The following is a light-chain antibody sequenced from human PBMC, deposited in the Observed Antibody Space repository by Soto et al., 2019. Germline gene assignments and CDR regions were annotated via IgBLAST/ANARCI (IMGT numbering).Light chain of an antibody. CDR1: QGIRTN. V-gene: IGKV1-17*01. CDR3: LQHDSYPWT. J-gene: IGKJ1*01. Sequence: DIQLTQSPSSLSASVGDRVTITCRASQGIRTNGDWYQQKTGKGPERLIYAASSLQSGVPSRFSGSASGTEFTLTISSLQPEYFVTYYCLQHDSYPWTFGQGTKVEVQ. CDR2: AAS.